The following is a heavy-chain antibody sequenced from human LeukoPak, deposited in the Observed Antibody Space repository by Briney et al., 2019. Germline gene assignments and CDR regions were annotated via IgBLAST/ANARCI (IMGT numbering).Heavy chain of an antibody. V-gene: IGHV3-48*04. D-gene: IGHD2-2*01. Sequence: GGSLRLSCAASGFTFNTYIMNWVRRAPGKGLEWVSYIRNSTNAIYYADSVRGRFTISRDNAKNSLYLQMNSLRAEDTAVYYCAKGGRVHIVVVPAAIAEWGQGTLVTVSS. J-gene: IGHJ4*02. CDR3: AKGGRVHIVVVPAAIAE. CDR1: GFTFNTYI. CDR2: IRNSTNAI.